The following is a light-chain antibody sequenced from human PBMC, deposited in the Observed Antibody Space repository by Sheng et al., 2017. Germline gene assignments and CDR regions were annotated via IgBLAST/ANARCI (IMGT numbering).Light chain of an antibody. Sequence: DIQMTQSPSTLSASVGDRVTITCRASQSISSWLAWYQQKPGKAPKLLIYAASSLQSGVPSRFSGSGSGTDFTLTISSLQPDDFATYYCQQYNSYSPTWTFGQGTKWKSN. CDR2: AAS. V-gene: IGKV1-5*01. J-gene: IGKJ1*01. CDR3: QQYNSYSPTWT. CDR1: QSISSW.